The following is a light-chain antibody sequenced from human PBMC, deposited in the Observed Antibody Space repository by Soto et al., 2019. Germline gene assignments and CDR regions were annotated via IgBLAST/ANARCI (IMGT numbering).Light chain of an antibody. CDR1: QDISKY. CDR3: QQYDSFPFT. CDR2: DAS. V-gene: IGKV1-33*01. J-gene: IGKJ3*01. Sequence: DIQMTQSPSSLSASVGDRVTITCQASQDISKYLNWYQQQPGKAPKLLIYDASNLETGVPSRFSGTGSGAYYTFTINSLHPEDFATYHCQQYDSFPFTVGPGTKVD.